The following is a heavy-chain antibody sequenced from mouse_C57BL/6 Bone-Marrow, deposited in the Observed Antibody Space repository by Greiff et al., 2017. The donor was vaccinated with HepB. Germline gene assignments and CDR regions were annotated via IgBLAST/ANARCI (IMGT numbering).Heavy chain of an antibody. Sequence: EVQLVESEGGLVQPGSSMKLSCTASGFTFSDYYMAWVRQVPEKGLEWVANINYDGSSTYYLDSLKSRFIISRDNAKNILYLQMSSLKSEDTATYYCARWGTDYWGQGTSVTVSS. J-gene: IGHJ4*01. V-gene: IGHV5-16*01. CDR1: GFTFSDYY. D-gene: IGHD2-14*01. CDR2: INYDGSST. CDR3: ARWGTDY.